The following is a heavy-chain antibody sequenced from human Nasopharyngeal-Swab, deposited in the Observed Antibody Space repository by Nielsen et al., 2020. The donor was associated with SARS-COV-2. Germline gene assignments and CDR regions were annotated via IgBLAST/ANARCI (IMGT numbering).Heavy chain of an antibody. D-gene: IGHD3-10*01. J-gene: IGHJ6*03. V-gene: IGHV1-8*02. CDR1: GYTFTSYG. CDR3: ARGGVPGYYYYYYYMDV. Sequence: ASVKVSCKASGYTFTSYGISWVRQATGQGLEWMGWMNPNSGNTGYAQKFQGRVTMTRNTSISTAYMELSSLRSEDTAVYYCARGGVPGYYYYYYYMDVWGKGTTVTVSS. CDR2: MNPNSGNT.